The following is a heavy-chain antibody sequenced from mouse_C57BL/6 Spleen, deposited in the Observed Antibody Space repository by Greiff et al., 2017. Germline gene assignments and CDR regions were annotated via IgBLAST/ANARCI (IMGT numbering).Heavy chain of an antibody. CDR3: DREDGNYTYVEY. D-gene: IGHD2-1*01. CDR1: GYAFSSYW. CDR2: IYPGDGDT. J-gene: IGHJ3*01. V-gene: IGHV1-80*01. Sequence: QVQLQQSGAELVKPGASVKISCKASGYAFSSYWMNWVKQRPGKGLVWIGQIYPGDGDTNYNGKFKGKATLTADTSSSTAYMQLSSLTSEDSAVYFGDREDGNYTYVEYWGQGTLVTVSA.